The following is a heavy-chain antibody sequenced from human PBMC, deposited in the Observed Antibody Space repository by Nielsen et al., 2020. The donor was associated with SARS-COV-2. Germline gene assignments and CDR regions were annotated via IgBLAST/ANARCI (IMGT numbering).Heavy chain of an antibody. D-gene: IGHD2-21*02. CDR2: ISSRSDYI. V-gene: IGHV3-21*01. CDR1: GFIFSDYN. J-gene: IGHJ3*01. CDR3: ARDNGGYFGH. Sequence: GGSLRLSCAASGFIFSDYNMNWVRQAPGKGLEWVSFISSRSDYIYYADSMKGRFTISRDNSKNTLYLQMNSLRAEDTAVYYCARDNGGYFGHWGQGTMVTVSS.